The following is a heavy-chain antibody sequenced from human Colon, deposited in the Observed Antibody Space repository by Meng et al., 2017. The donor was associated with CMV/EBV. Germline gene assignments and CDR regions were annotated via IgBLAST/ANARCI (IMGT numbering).Heavy chain of an antibody. J-gene: IGHJ4*02. CDR1: GFTFSNYE. CDR2: ISSGGPTI. CDR3: AREMGCSSTRCYTAFDY. Sequence: LKISCAASGFTFSNYEMNWVRQAPGKGLEWVSYISSGGPTIYYADSVKGRFTISRDNAKNSLYLQMNSLRAEDTAVYYCAREMGCSSTRCYTAFDYWGQGALVTVSS. D-gene: IGHD2-2*02. V-gene: IGHV3-48*03.